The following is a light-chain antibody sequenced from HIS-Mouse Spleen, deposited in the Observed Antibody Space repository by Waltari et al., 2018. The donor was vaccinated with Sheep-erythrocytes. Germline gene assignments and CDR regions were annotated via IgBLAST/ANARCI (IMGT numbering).Light chain of an antibody. J-gene: IGLJ3*02. Sequence: QSALTQPASVSGSPGQSITISCTGTSSDVGGYNYVSWYQPHPGKAPQLMIYDVSNRPSGVSNRFSGSKSGNAASLTISGLQAEDEADYYCCSYAGSSTPWVFGGGTKLTVL. CDR3: CSYAGSSTPWV. V-gene: IGLV2-14*03. CDR2: DVS. CDR1: SSDVGGYNY.